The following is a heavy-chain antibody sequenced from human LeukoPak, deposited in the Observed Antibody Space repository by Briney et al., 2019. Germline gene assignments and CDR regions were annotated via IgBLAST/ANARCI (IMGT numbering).Heavy chain of an antibody. CDR1: GFTFSSYA. Sequence: GGSLRLSCAASGFTFSSYAMSWVRQAPGKGLEWVSSISRNTNSIFYGDSVKGRFTISRDNAKNSLYLQMNSLRAEDTAVYYCARGAYGSGPYFDYWGQGTLVTVSS. CDR3: ARGAYGSGPYFDY. D-gene: IGHD3-10*01. J-gene: IGHJ4*02. CDR2: ISRNTNSI. V-gene: IGHV3-21*01.